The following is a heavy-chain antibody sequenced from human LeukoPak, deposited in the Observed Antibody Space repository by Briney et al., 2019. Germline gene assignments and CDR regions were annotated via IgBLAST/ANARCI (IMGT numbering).Heavy chain of an antibody. Sequence: SETLSLTCTVSGASIRSSYWTWIRPPPGKGLEWIGYIYHTGSTNYNPSLKSRLTIPLDTSKNQFSLKLNSVTAADTAVYYCARSVLDQSVNHWFDPWGQGTLVTVSS. V-gene: IGHV4-59*01. CDR1: GASIRSSY. D-gene: IGHD2-2*01. CDR3: ARSVLDQSVNHWFDP. J-gene: IGHJ5*02. CDR2: IYHTGST.